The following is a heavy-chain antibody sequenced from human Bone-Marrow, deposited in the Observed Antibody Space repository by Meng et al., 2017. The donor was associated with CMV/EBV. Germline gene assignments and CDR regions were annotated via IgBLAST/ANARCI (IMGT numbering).Heavy chain of an antibody. CDR1: GGTFSSYA. Sequence: SVKVSCKASGGTFSSYAISWVRQAPGQGLEWMGGIIPIFGTANYAQKFQGRVTITTDESTSTAYMELSSLRSEDTAVYYCASSLSSSWSIYYYGMDVWGQGTTVTVSS. V-gene: IGHV1-69*05. CDR2: IIPIFGTA. CDR3: ASSLSSSWSIYYYGMDV. J-gene: IGHJ6*02. D-gene: IGHD6-13*01.